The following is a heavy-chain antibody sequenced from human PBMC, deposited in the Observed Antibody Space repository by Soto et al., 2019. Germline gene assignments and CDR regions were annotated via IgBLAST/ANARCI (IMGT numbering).Heavy chain of an antibody. J-gene: IGHJ4*02. CDR1: GYTFTTYD. CDR3: ARGGDFDY. CDR2: MNPYSGTT. Sequence: QVQLVQSGAEVKKPGASVKVSCKASGYTFTTYDLNWVRQASGQGLKWMGWMNPYSGTTGYALRCQGRVTMTWTTSISTGYMELSGLRSEDTAVYYCARGGDFDYWGQGTLVTVSS. V-gene: IGHV1-8*01.